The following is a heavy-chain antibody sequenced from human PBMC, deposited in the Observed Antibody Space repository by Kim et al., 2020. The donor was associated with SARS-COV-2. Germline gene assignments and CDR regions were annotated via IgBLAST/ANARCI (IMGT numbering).Heavy chain of an antibody. CDR1: GFTFSSYA. CDR3: ARPYSGSNRGYFDY. D-gene: IGHD1-26*01. Sequence: GGSLRLSCAASGFTFSSYAMHWVRQAPGKGLEWVAVISYDGSNKYYADSVKGRFTISRDNSKNTLYLQMNSLRAEDTAVYYCARPYSGSNRGYFDYWGQGTLVTVSS. J-gene: IGHJ4*02. CDR2: ISYDGSNK. V-gene: IGHV3-30*04.